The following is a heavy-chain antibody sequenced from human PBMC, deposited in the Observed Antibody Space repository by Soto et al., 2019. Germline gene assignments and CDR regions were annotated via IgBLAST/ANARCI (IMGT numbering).Heavy chain of an antibody. V-gene: IGHV3-33*01. J-gene: IGHJ6*02. CDR3: AGDTVTTFYYYYYGMDV. D-gene: IGHD4-4*01. CDR1: GFTFSSYG. CDR2: IWYDGSNK. Sequence: GGSLRLSCAASGFTFSSYGMHWVRQAPGKGLEWVAVIWYDGSNKYYADSVKGRFTISRDNSKNTLYLQMNSLRAEDTAVYYCAGDTVTTFYYYYYGMDVWGQGTTVTVSS.